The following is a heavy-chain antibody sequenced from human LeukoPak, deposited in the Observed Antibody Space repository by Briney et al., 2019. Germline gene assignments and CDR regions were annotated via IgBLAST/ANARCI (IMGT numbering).Heavy chain of an antibody. CDR1: GFTFTSSA. V-gene: IGHV1-58*02. CDR2: IVVGSG. CDR3: AAGSSGWYDWVIGY. D-gene: IGHD6-19*01. Sequence: SVKVSCKASGFTFTSSAMQWVRRARGQRLEWIGWIVVGSGNQERVTITRDMSTSTAYMELSSLRSEDTAVYYCAAGSSGWYDWVIGYWGQGTLVTVSS. J-gene: IGHJ4*02.